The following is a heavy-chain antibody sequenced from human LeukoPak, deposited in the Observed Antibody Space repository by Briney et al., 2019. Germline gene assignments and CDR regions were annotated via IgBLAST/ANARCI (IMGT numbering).Heavy chain of an antibody. D-gene: IGHD6-19*01. J-gene: IGHJ4*02. CDR2: IKSKTDGGTT. V-gene: IGHV3-15*01. CDR3: TTGRVAGDFDY. CDR1: GFTFSNAW. Sequence: GGSLRLSCAASGFTFSNAWMSWVRQAPGKGLEWVGRIKSKTDGGTTDYAAPVKGRFTISRDDSKNTLYLQMNSLKTEDAAVYYCTTGRVAGDFDYWGQGALVTVSS.